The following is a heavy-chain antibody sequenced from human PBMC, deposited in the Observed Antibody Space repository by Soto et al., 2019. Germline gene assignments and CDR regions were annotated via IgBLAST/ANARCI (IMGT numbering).Heavy chain of an antibody. V-gene: IGHV4-38-2*02. CDR1: GYFVSSGYY. Sequence: SETLSLTCTVSGYFVSSGYYWGWIRQPPGKGLEWIGSMFHSGSTHYNPSLKSRVTMSVDTSKNQFSLRLSSVTASDTAVYYCARGHIVVVPTVGWFDPWGQGTLVTVSS. CDR2: MFHSGST. D-gene: IGHD2-2*01. J-gene: IGHJ5*02. CDR3: ARGHIVVVPTVGWFDP.